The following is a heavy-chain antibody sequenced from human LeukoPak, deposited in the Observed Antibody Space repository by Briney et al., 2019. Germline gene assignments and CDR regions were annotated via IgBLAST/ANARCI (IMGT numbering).Heavy chain of an antibody. D-gene: IGHD3-3*01. CDR1: GGSFSGYY. CDR3: ARGRGVGAVSFSEYDLHAINYGMDV. J-gene: IGHJ6*02. Sequence: SETLSLTCAVYGGSFSGYYWSWIRQPPGKGLEWIGEINHSGSTNYNPSLKSRVTISVDTSKNQFSLKLSSVTAADTAVYYCARGRGVGAVSFSEYDLHAINYGMDVWGQGTTVTVSS. V-gene: IGHV4-34*01. CDR2: INHSGST.